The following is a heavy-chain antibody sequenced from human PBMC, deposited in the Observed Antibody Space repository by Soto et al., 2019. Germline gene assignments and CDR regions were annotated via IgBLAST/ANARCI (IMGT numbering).Heavy chain of an antibody. CDR3: APLSVSLSGPYGIHV. CDR1: GYSVTSSDYY. D-gene: IGHD2-15*01. Sequence: SETLSLTCSVPGYSVTSSDYYWAWIRQPPGKGLEWIGSMFYSGLTYYNPSLKSRVTLSVDTSKNQFSVRLNSVTAADTAVYYCAPLSVSLSGPYGIHVWGQGTTVTVSS. CDR2: MFYSGLT. V-gene: IGHV4-39*01. J-gene: IGHJ6*02.